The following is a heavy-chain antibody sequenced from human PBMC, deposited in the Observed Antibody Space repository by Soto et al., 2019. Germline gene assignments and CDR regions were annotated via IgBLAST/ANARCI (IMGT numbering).Heavy chain of an antibody. CDR1: GYTFTRYG. Sequence: QAQLVQSGAEVMQPGASVQVSCKASGYTFTRYGISWVRQAPGQGLEWMGWISGNNGNTKYAQKFQGRVTMTTDTSTSTAYMELRSLRFDDTAVYYCARDWGWADTVRQQLVRADYWGQGTLVTVSS. J-gene: IGHJ4*02. CDR3: ARDWGWADTVRQQLVRADY. CDR2: ISGNNGNT. D-gene: IGHD6-13*01. V-gene: IGHV1-18*01.